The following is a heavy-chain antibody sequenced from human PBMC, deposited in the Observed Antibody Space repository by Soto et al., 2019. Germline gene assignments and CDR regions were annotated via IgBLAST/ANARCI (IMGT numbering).Heavy chain of an antibody. CDR3: EGSWT. V-gene: IGHV3-23*01. Sequence: EVQVLESGGDLVQPGGSLRLSCAASGFTIRNYAMSWVRQVPGKALEWVSGISGSSDRTYYADSVKGRFTISKDTSSNTLYLQMNSLRVEDTAVYHCEGSWTWGQGTMVTVSS. J-gene: IGHJ3*01. D-gene: IGHD5-12*01. CDR2: ISGSSDRT. CDR1: GFTIRNYA.